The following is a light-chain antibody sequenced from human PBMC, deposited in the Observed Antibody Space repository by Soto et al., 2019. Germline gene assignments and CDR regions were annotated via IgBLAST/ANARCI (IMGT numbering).Light chain of an antibody. Sequence: DIQMTQSPSTLSGSVGDRVTITCRASQTISSWLAWYQQKPGKAPKLLIYKASTLKSGVPSRFSGSGSGTEFTLTTSSLQPDDFATYYCQQYNSYSPWTFGQGTKADIK. J-gene: IGKJ1*01. CDR1: QTISSW. CDR2: KAS. V-gene: IGKV1-5*03. CDR3: QQYNSYSPWT.